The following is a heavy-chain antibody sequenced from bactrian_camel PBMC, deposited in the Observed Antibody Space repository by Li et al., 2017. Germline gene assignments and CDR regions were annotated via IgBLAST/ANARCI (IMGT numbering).Heavy chain of an antibody. CDR2: LASDGSS. V-gene: IGHV3S53*01. Sequence: HVQLGESGGGSVEAGGSLRLSCATDTAVFSVNRFAWFREIPGKEREGVASLASDGSSIYANSLKGRFSISKDNARNWLDLQMDSLEPGDTARYYCAADRRRHGPPSLRPGDYSVWGQGTQVTVS. CDR1: TAVFSVNR. J-gene: IGHJ4*01. CDR3: AADRRRHGPPSLRPGDYSV. D-gene: IGHD2*01.